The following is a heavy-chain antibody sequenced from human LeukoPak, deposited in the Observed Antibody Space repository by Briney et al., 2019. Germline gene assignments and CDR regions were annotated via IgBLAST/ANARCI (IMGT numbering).Heavy chain of an antibody. CDR2: INHSGST. Sequence: NPSETLSLTCAVYGGSFSGYYWSWIRQPPGKGLEWIGEINHSGSTNYNPSLESRVTISVDTSKNHFSLKLSSVTAADTAVYYCASGQYYDLWSGYYVDWGQGTLVTVSA. J-gene: IGHJ4*02. D-gene: IGHD3-3*01. CDR1: GGSFSGYY. V-gene: IGHV4-34*01. CDR3: ASGQYYDLWSGYYVD.